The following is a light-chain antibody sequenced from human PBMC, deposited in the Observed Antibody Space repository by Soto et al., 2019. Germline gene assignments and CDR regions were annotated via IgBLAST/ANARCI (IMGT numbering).Light chain of an antibody. CDR1: QSISSY. J-gene: IGKJ1*01. Sequence: DITRSQSPAALPASLGDKATITCRASQSISSYVNWYQQKPGKAPKILIYAASSLQSGVPSRFSGSGSGTDFTLTISSLQPEDFATYYCQQSYSTPPWTFGQGTKVDI. V-gene: IGKV1-39*01. CDR2: AAS. CDR3: QQSYSTPPWT.